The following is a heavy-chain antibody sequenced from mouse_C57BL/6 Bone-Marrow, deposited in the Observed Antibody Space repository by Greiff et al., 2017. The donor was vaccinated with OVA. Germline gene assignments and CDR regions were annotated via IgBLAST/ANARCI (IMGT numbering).Heavy chain of an antibody. V-gene: IGHV1-55*01. CDR1: GYTFTSYW. J-gene: IGHJ1*03. Sequence: VQLQQPGAELVKPGASVKMSCKASGYTFTSYWITWVKQRPGQGLEWIGDIYPGSGSTNYNEKFKSKATLTVDTSSSTAYMQLSSLTSEDSAVYYCASPATVVADWYFDVWGTGTTVTVSS. D-gene: IGHD1-1*01. CDR3: ASPATVVADWYFDV. CDR2: IYPGSGST.